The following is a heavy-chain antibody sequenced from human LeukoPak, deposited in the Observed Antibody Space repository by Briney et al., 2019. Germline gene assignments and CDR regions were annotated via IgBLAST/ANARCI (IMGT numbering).Heavy chain of an antibody. Sequence: GGSLRLSCAASGFTFSRYWMSWVRQAPGKGLGWVANINEDGGAKYYVDSVKGRFTISRDNAKNSQYLQMNSLRAEDTAVYYCARGPYYYDSSIIDYWGQGTLVTVSS. CDR3: ARGPYYYDSSIIDY. V-gene: IGHV3-7*01. J-gene: IGHJ4*02. D-gene: IGHD3-22*01. CDR2: INEDGGAK. CDR1: GFTFSRYW.